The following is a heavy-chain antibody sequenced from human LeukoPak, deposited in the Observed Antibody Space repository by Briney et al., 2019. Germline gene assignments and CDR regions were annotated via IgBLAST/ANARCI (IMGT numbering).Heavy chain of an antibody. V-gene: IGHV5-51*01. J-gene: IGHJ2*01. CDR2: IYPGDSHT. CDR3: ARLRITMVRGVILSRENYCYFDL. D-gene: IGHD3-10*01. Sequence: GESLKISCKGSGYSFTSFWIGWVRQMPGKGLEWMGIIYPGDSHTRYRPSFQGQVTISADKSISTAYLQWNSLKASDTAMYYCARLRITMVRGVILSRENYCYFDLWGRGTLVTVSS. CDR1: GYSFTSFW.